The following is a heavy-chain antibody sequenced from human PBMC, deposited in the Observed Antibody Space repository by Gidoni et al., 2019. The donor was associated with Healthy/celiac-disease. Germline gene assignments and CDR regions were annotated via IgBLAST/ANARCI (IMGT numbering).Heavy chain of an antibody. CDR2: ISGSGGST. Sequence: EVQLLESGGGLVQPGGSLRLSCAASGFTFSSYAMSWVRQAPGKGLEWVSAISGSGGSTYYADSVKGRFTISRDNSKNTLYLQMNSLRAEDTAVYYCAKGGLWFGELGVLVDYWGQGTLVTVSS. J-gene: IGHJ4*02. CDR3: AKGGLWFGELGVLVDY. CDR1: GFTFSSYA. D-gene: IGHD3-10*01. V-gene: IGHV3-23*01.